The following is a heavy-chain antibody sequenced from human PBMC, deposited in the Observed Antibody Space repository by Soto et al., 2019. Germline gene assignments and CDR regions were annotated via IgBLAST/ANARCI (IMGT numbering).Heavy chain of an antibody. V-gene: IGHV4-4*02. CDR2: IYHSGST. J-gene: IGHJ3*02. Sequence: QVQLQESGPGLVKPSGTLSLTCAVSGGSIRSSNWWCWVRQPPRKGVEGNGAIYHSGSTNYNPSPKSRVTISVDKSKNQLTLKLSPVTAADTAVYYCARLLGNDAFDIWGQGTMVTVSS. CDR1: GGSIRSSNW. CDR3: ARLLGNDAFDI. D-gene: IGHD3-10*01.